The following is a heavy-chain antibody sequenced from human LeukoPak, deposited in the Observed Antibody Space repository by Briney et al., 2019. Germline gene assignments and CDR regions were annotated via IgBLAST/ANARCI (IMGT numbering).Heavy chain of an antibody. D-gene: IGHD6-13*01. Sequence: SETLSLTCTVSGYSISSGYYWGWIRQPPGKGLEWIGSIYHSGSTYYNPSLKSRVTMSVDTSKNQLSLKVISVTAADTAVYYCARGVIAAGGNDFDYWGQGTLVTVSS. CDR1: GYSISSGYY. J-gene: IGHJ4*02. CDR3: ARGVIAAGGNDFDY. CDR2: IYHSGST. V-gene: IGHV4-38-2*02.